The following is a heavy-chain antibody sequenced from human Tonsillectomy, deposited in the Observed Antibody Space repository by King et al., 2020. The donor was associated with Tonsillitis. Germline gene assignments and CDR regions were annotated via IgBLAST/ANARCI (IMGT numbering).Heavy chain of an antibody. CDR1: GDSVSSNSAA. CDR3: ARDLSWNFPPYFYMDV. CDR2: TYYRPKWYF. Sequence: VQLQQSGPGLVKSSQTLSLTCAISGDSVSSNSAAWNWIRQSPSRGLEWLGRTYYRPKWYFDYALSVKSRITINPDTSKNQFSLQLNSVTPEDTAVYHCARDLSWNFPPYFYMDVWGKGTTVTVSS. V-gene: IGHV6-1*01. J-gene: IGHJ6*03. D-gene: IGHD1-7*01.